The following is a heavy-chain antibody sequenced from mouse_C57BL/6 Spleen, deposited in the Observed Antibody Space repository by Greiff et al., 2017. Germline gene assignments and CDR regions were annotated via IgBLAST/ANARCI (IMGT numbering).Heavy chain of an antibody. CDR1: GYTFTSYW. J-gene: IGHJ1*03. CDR2: INPSSGST. V-gene: IGHV1-7*01. Sequence: VQLVESGAELAKPGASVKLSCKASGYTFTSYWMHWVKQRPGQGLEWIGYINPSSGSTKYNQKFKDKATLTADKSSSTAYMQLSSLTYEDSAVYYCARRTTVVDWYFDVWGTGTTVTVSS. CDR3: ARRTTVVDWYFDV. D-gene: IGHD1-1*01.